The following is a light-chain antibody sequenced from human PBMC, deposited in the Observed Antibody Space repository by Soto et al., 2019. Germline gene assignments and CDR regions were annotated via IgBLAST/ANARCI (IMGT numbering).Light chain of an antibody. Sequence: EIVLTQSPATLSLSPGERATLSCRASQSVSTYLAWYQQKPGQAPRLLIYNASNRATGFPARFSGSGSGTDFTLTISSLEPEDFEVYYCQHRSNWPAFGGGTKVEIK. J-gene: IGKJ4*01. CDR3: QHRSNWPA. V-gene: IGKV3-11*01. CDR1: QSVSTY. CDR2: NAS.